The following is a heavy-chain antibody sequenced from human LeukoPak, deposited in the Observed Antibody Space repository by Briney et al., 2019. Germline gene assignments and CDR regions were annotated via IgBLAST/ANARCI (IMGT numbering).Heavy chain of an antibody. V-gene: IGHV1-18*01. CDR1: GGTFSTSA. Sequence: ASVKVSCKTSGGTFSTSAITWVRQAPGQGLECMGWISAYNGKTNYAQKFQGRLTLTTDTSTSTAYMELRSLTYDDTAVYYCARGDYDTSSYQYYWGQGTLVTVSS. J-gene: IGHJ4*02. D-gene: IGHD2-2*01. CDR2: ISAYNGKT. CDR3: ARGDYDTSSYQYY.